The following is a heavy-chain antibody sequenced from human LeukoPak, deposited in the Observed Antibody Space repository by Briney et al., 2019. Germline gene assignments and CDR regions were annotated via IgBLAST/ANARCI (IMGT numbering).Heavy chain of an antibody. J-gene: IGHJ4*02. CDR2: ISSSSSYI. D-gene: IGHD7-27*01. CDR1: GFTFSSYS. CDR3: ARGWGIASSNDY. Sequence: PGGSLRLSCAASGFTFSSYSMNWVRQAPGKGLEWVSSISSSSSYIYYADSVKGRFTISRDNAKNSLYLQMNSLRAEDTAVYYCARGWGIASSNDYWGQGTLVTVSS. V-gene: IGHV3-21*01.